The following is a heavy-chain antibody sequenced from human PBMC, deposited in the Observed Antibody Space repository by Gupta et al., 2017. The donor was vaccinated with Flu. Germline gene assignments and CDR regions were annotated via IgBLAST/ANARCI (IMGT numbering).Heavy chain of an antibody. Sequence: QVQLVESGGGVVQPGRSLRLSCAASGFTFSSYGMHWVRQAPGKGLEWVAVISYDGSNKYYADAVKGRFTISRDNSKNTLYLQMNRLRAEDTAVYYCAKGRTIFGVVGDYWGQGTLVTVSS. CDR1: GFTFSSYG. CDR2: ISYDGSNK. D-gene: IGHD3-3*01. J-gene: IGHJ4*02. CDR3: AKGRTIFGVVGDY. V-gene: IGHV3-30*18.